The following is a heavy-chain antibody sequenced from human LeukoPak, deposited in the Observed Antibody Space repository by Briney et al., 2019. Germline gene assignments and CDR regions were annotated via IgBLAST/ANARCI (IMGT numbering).Heavy chain of an antibody. D-gene: IGHD5-18*01. CDR1: GFTFSDYY. Sequence: SLRLSCAASGFTFSDYYMSWIRPAPGKGLEWVSYISCSGSTIYYADSVKGRFTISRDDAKNSLYLQMNSLRAEDTAVYYCARRGYSYGPSKYYFDYWGQGTLVTVSS. CDR2: ISCSGSTI. J-gene: IGHJ4*02. CDR3: ARRGYSYGPSKYYFDY. V-gene: IGHV3-11*04.